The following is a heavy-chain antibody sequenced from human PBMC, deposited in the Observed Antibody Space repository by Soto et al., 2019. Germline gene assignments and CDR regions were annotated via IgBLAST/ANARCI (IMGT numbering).Heavy chain of an antibody. CDR1: GFTFSSYA. CDR2: ISGSGGGT. D-gene: IGHD4-4*01. CDR3: TGHTTVTTGFDLDY. Sequence: EVQLLESGGDLVQPGGSLRLSCAASGFTFSSYAMSWVRQAPGKGLEWVPTISGSGGGTYYVDSVKGRFTISRDNSKNALYLQMNSLRAEDTALYYCTGHTTVTTGFDLDYWGQGTLVTVSS. J-gene: IGHJ4*02. V-gene: IGHV3-23*01.